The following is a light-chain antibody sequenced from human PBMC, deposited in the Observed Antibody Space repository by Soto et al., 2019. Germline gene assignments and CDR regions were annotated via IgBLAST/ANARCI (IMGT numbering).Light chain of an antibody. CDR3: QQRSNWPSII. Sequence: EIVLTQSPATLSLSPGERATLSCRASQSVSTYLAWYQQKPGQAPRLLIYDASNRATGIPARFSGSGSGTDFTLTISSLEPEDSAVYYCQQRSNWPSIIFGQGTRLEIK. CDR2: DAS. V-gene: IGKV3-11*01. CDR1: QSVSTY. J-gene: IGKJ5*01.